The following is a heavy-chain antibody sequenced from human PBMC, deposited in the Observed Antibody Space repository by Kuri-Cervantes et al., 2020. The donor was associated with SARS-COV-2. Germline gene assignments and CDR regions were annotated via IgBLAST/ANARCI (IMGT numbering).Heavy chain of an antibody. CDR2: ISVSGGST. CDR1: GYTFIYSH. Sequence: GGSLRLSCAASGYTFIYSHMNWVRQAPGKGLEWVSTISVSGGSTYYADSVKGRFTISRDSSENTLYLQMNSLRAEDTAVYYCARAYCGGDCEFDYWGQGTLVTVSS. CDR3: ARAYCGGDCEFDY. V-gene: IGHV3-23*01. D-gene: IGHD2-21*02. J-gene: IGHJ4*02.